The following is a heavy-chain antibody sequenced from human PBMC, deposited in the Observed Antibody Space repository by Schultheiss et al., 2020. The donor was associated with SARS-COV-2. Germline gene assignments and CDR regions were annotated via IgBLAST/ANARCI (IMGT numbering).Heavy chain of an antibody. Sequence: SETLSLTCTVSGVSITSYYWNWIRQPAGKGLEWIGRIYTTGSTNYNPSLKSRVTMSVDTSNNQFSLKLTSVTAADTAVYYCARASYSSSWYIDYWGQGTLVTVSS. V-gene: IGHV4-4*07. D-gene: IGHD6-13*01. CDR2: IYTTGST. J-gene: IGHJ4*02. CDR3: ARASYSSSWYIDY. CDR1: GVSITSYY.